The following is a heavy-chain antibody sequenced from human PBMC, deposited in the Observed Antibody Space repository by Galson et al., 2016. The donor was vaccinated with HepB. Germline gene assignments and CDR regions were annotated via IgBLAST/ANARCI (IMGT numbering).Heavy chain of an antibody. V-gene: IGHV3-21*01. CDR3: ARSLGWYFDV. CDR1: GFTFDNYT. CDR2: VSHSSTYV. D-gene: IGHD6-6*01. Sequence: LRLSCAASGFTFDNYTMNWLRQAPGKGLEWVSSVSHSSTYVYYADSVEGRFTISRDNAKNSLYLETNSLRVEDTAVFYCARSLGWYFDVWGRGTLVTVSS. J-gene: IGHJ2*01.